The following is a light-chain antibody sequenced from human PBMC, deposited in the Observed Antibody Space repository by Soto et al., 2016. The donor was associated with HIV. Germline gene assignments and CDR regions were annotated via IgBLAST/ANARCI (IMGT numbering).Light chain of an antibody. CDR3: QQYNSYSRWT. Sequence: DIQMTQSPSTLSASVGDRVTITCRASQSISSWLAWYQQKPGKAPKVLIYKASSLESGVPSRFSGSGSGTEFTLTISSLQPDDFATYYCQQYNSYSRWTFGQGTKVEI. V-gene: IGKV1-5*03. CDR1: QSISSW. J-gene: IGKJ1*01. CDR2: KAS.